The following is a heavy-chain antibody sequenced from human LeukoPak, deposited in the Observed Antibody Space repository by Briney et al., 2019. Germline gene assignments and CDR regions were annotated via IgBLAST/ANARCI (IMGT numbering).Heavy chain of an antibody. V-gene: IGHV4-30-4*01. J-gene: IGHJ5*02. CDR3: ARAHEVVPAAILGKENWFDP. D-gene: IGHD2-2*01. CDR2: IYYSGST. CDR1: GGSISSGDYY. Sequence: SSETLSLTCTVSGGSISSGDYYWSWIRQPPGKGLEWIVYIYYSGSTYYNPSLKSRITISVDTSKNQFSLKLSSVTVADTAVYYCARAHEVVPAAILGKENWFDPWGQGPLVTVSS.